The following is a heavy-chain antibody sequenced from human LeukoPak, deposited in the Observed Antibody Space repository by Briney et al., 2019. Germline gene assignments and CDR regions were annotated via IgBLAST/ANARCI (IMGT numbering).Heavy chain of an antibody. CDR1: GGSISSGVYY. CDR3: AREGVVTAPRRAFDI. J-gene: IGHJ3*02. Sequence: AQTLSLTCIVSGGSISSGVYYLSRIRPPPGKGLEWIGYIYYSGSTYYNPSLKSRVTISVDTSKNQFSLKLSSVTAADTAVYYCAREGVVTAPRRAFDIWGQGTMVTVSS. CDR2: IYYSGST. D-gene: IGHD2-21*02. V-gene: IGHV4-30-4*01.